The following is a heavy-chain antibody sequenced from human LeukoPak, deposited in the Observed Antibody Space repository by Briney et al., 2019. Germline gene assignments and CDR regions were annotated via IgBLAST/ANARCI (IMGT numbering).Heavy chain of an antibody. CDR3: ARTPPSPYGDSSYFQR. Sequence: SGTLSLTCTVSGDSISSVVYYWSWIRQPPGEGLEWIGYIYHSVSTYYNPSLKSRVTISVDTSKNQFSLKLSSVTAADTAVYYCARTPPSPYGDSSYFQRWGQATRVTVSS. D-gene: IGHD4-17*01. J-gene: IGHJ1*01. V-gene: IGHV4-30-4*01. CDR2: IYHSVST. CDR1: GDSISSVVYY.